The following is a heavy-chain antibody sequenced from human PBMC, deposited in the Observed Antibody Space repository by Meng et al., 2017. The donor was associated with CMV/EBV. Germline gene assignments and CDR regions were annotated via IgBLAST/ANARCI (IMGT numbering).Heavy chain of an antibody. CDR2: ISAYNGTT. Sequence: VSWVQLGDEVKKPGGSVKVSCKASGYTFTSYGISWVGKAPGQGLEWMGWISAYNGTTNYAQKLQGRVTMTTDTSTSTAYMELRSLRSDDTAVYYCARDAVVPADAPFHYWGQGTLVTVSS. CDR3: ARDAVVPADAPFHY. CDR1: GYTFTSYG. D-gene: IGHD2-2*01. V-gene: IGHV1-18*01. J-gene: IGHJ4*02.